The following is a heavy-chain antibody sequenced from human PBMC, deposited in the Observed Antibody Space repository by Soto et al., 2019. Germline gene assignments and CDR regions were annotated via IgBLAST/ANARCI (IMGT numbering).Heavy chain of an antibody. D-gene: IGHD2-2*01. V-gene: IGHV5-51*01. Sequence: GESLKISCKGSGYTFTTYWIGWVRQMPGKGLEWMGVIYPGDSDTIYSPSFQDQVTLSADKSISTAYLQWRSLQASDTAMYYCVRRPGCSTTTCYRELDYWGQGTLVTVSS. CDR3: VRRPGCSTTTCYRELDY. J-gene: IGHJ4*02. CDR1: GYTFTTYW. CDR2: IYPGDSDT.